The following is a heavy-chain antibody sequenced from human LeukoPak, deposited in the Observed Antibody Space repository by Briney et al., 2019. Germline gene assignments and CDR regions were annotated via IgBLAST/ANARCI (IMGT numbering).Heavy chain of an antibody. CDR2: ISYDGSNK. D-gene: IGHD3-22*01. V-gene: IGHV3-30*03. Sequence: GGSLRLSCAASGFTFSSYGMHWVRQAPGKGLEWVAVISYDGSNKYFADSVKGRFTISRDNPKNTLYLQMNSLRAEDTAVYYCARVPWGSGYYKLDYWGQGTLVTVSS. J-gene: IGHJ4*02. CDR3: ARVPWGSGYYKLDY. CDR1: GFTFSSYG.